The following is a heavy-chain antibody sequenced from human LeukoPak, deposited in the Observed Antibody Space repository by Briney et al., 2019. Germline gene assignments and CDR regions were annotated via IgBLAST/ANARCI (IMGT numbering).Heavy chain of an antibody. J-gene: IGHJ4*02. D-gene: IGHD5-24*01. Sequence: PSETLSLTRTVSGGSVSSYYWSSLRQPPGKGMEWMGYIFYSGGANYNPSLKSRATMSVDTSKNQFSLKLSSMSAADTAVYYCARAVPVRGGYTFDYWGQGTLVTVSS. V-gene: IGHV4-59*02. CDR2: IFYSGGA. CDR3: ARAVPVRGGYTFDY. CDR1: GGSVSSYY.